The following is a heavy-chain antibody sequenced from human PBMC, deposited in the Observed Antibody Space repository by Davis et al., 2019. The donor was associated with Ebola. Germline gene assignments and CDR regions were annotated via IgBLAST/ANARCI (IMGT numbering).Heavy chain of an antibody. D-gene: IGHD3-22*01. J-gene: IGHJ4*02. Sequence: PGGSLRLSCAASGFTFSSYSMNWVRQASGKGLEWVGRIRSKANSYATAYAASVKGRFTISRDDSKNTAYLQMNSLKTKDTAVYYCTHSSGYNNADYWGQGTLVTVSS. V-gene: IGHV3-73*01. CDR1: GFTFSSYS. CDR3: THSSGYNNADY. CDR2: IRSKANSYAT.